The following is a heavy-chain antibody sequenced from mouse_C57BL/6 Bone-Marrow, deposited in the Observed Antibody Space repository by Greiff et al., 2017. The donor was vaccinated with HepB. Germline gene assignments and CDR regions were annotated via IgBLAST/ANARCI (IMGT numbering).Heavy chain of an antibody. CDR1: GYAFSSSW. J-gene: IGHJ4*01. V-gene: IGHV1-82*01. Sequence: QVQLQQSGPELVKPGASVKISCKASGYAFSSSWMNWVKQRPGKGLEWIGRIYPGDGDTNYNGKFKSKATLTADKSSSTAYMQLSSLTSEDSAVYFCARRGYSNFYAIDYWGQGTSVTVSS. CDR3: ARRGYSNFYAIDY. D-gene: IGHD2-5*01. CDR2: IYPGDGDT.